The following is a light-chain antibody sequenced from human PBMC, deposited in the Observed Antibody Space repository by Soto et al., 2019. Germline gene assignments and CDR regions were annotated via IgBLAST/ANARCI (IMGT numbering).Light chain of an antibody. CDR1: QSVDRSD. V-gene: IGKV3-20*01. Sequence: ALTQAPGTLSLSPGERPTPPCRASQSVDRSDIAWYQQKPGQAPRLLIYSASIRAAGIPDRFSVSGSGTDFSLTISRLEPEDFAVYYCQHFGRSPLTFGGGTKVEIK. CDR3: QHFGRSPLT. CDR2: SAS. J-gene: IGKJ4*01.